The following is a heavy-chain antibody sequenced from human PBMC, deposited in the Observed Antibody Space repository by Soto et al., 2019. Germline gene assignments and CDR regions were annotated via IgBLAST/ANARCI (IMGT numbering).Heavy chain of an antibody. CDR2: ISAYNGNT. CDR1: GYTFTSYG. Sequence: QVQLVQSGAEVKKPGASVKVSCKASGYTFTSYGISWVRQAPGQGLEWMGWISAYNGNTNYAQKLQGRVTMTTDTSKSTAYMELRSLRSDDTAVYYCARAGISAAGYYYYYGMDVWGQGTTVTVSS. D-gene: IGHD6-13*01. V-gene: IGHV1-18*01. J-gene: IGHJ6*02. CDR3: ARAGISAAGYYYYYGMDV.